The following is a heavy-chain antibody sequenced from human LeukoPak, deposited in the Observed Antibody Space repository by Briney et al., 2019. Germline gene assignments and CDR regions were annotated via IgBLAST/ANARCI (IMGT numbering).Heavy chain of an antibody. CDR1: GFTFSIYA. CDR2: ISYNGSNE. CDR3: ARDRGGSGFYYFDY. V-gene: IGHV3-30-3*01. D-gene: IGHD2-15*01. Sequence: QTGGSLRLSCAASGFTFSIYAMHRVRQAPGKGLEWVAGISYNGSNEFYSDSVKGRFTITRDNSKNTVFLQMDSLRAEDTGVYHCARDRGGSGFYYFDYWGQGTLVTASS. J-gene: IGHJ4*02.